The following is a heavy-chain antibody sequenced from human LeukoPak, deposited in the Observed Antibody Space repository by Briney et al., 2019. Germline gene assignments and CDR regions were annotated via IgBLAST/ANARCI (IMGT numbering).Heavy chain of an antibody. CDR2: IIPILGIA. CDR1: GGTFSSYA. Sequence: GASVKVSCKASGGTFSSYAISWVRQAPGQGLEWMGRIIPILGIANYAQKSQGRVTITADKSTSTAYMELSSLRSEDTAVYYCARGIYYYDSSGFFSVYGMDVWGQGTTVTVSS. D-gene: IGHD3-22*01. J-gene: IGHJ6*02. CDR3: ARGIYYYDSSGFFSVYGMDV. V-gene: IGHV1-69*04.